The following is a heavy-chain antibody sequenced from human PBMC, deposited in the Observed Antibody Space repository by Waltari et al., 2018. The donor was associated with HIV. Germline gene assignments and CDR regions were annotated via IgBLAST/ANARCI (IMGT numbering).Heavy chain of an antibody. CDR2: ISASGGRT. J-gene: IGHJ4*02. D-gene: IGHD6-19*01. CDR3: AKEVIYSSGWYGDDY. Sequence: EVQLVESGGGLIQRGGSLRLSCAASGFTFRSYALRWVRQAPGKGLEWVSGISASGGRTYYADSVKGRFTISRDNSKNTLYLQMNSLRAEDTAVYYCAKEVIYSSGWYGDDYWGQGTLVTVSS. V-gene: IGHV3-23*04. CDR1: GFTFRSYA.